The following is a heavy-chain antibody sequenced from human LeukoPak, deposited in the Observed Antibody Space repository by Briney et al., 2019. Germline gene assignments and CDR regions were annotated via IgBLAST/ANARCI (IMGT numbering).Heavy chain of an antibody. CDR3: ASLYCSGGSCYYYYYYGMDV. Sequence: SVKVSCKASGYTFTGYYMHWVRQAPGQGLEWMGRIIPILGIANYAQKFQGRVTITADKSTSTAYMELSSLRSEDTAVYYCASLYCSGGSCYYYYYYGMDVWGQGTTVTVSS. J-gene: IGHJ6*02. CDR2: IIPILGIA. D-gene: IGHD2-15*01. V-gene: IGHV1-69*02. CDR1: GYTFTGYY.